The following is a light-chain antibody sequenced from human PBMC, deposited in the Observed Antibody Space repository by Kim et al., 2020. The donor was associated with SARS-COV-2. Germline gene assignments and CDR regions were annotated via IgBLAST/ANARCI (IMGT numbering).Light chain of an antibody. V-gene: IGKV1-39*01. CDR2: AAS. CDR1: QSISSH. Sequence: DIQMTQSPSTLSASVGDRVTITCRTTQSISSHLNWYQQKPGKAPKFLIYAASTLQSGVPSRFSGSGSGTDFTLTISSLQPEDFATYYCQQRNSYPWTFGQGTKVDIK. J-gene: IGKJ1*01. CDR3: QQRNSYPWT.